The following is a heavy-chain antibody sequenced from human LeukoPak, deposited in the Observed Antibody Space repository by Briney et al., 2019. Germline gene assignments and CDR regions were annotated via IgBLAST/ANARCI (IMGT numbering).Heavy chain of an antibody. CDR2: IIPIFGTA. Sequence: ASVKVSCKASGGTFSSYAISWVRQAPGQGLEWMGGIIPIFGTANYAQKFQGRVTITTDESTSTAYMELSSLRSEGTAVYYCARGGIEYSSSSLEPHFDYWGQGTLVTVSS. V-gene: IGHV1-69*05. CDR3: ARGGIEYSSSSLEPHFDY. J-gene: IGHJ4*02. CDR1: GGTFSSYA. D-gene: IGHD6-6*01.